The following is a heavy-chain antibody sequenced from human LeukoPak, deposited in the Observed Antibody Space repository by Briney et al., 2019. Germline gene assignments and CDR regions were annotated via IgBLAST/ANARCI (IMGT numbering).Heavy chain of an antibody. CDR1: GGSISSYY. Sequence: SETLSLTCTVSGGSISSYYWSWIRQPPGKGLEWIGSIYYSGSTYYNPSLKSRVTISVDTSKNQFSLKLSSVTAADTAVYYCAVGRDYYDSSGPPDYWGQGTLVTVSS. D-gene: IGHD3-22*01. V-gene: IGHV4-59*05. CDR3: AVGRDYYDSSGPPDY. CDR2: IYYSGST. J-gene: IGHJ4*02.